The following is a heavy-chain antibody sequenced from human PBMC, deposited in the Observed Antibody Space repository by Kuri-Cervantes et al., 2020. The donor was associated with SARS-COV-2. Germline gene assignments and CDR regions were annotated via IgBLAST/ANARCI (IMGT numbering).Heavy chain of an antibody. V-gene: IGHV3-7*01. D-gene: IGHD3-3*01. CDR1: GFTFSSYW. CDR3: ARWDYDFWSGYPYYYYGMDV. CDR2: IKQDGSEK. J-gene: IGHJ6*02. Sequence: GESLKISCAASGFTFSSYWMSWVRQAPGKGLEWVANIKQDGSEKYYVDSVKGRFTISRDNAKNSLYLQMNSLRAEDTAVYYCARWDYDFWSGYPYYYYGMDVWGQGTTVTVSS.